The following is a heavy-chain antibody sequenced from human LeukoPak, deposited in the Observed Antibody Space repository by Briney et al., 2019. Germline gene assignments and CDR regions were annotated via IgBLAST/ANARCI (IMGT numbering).Heavy chain of an antibody. CDR2: IFGGGST. CDR3: ASPGETLFDH. V-gene: IGHV3-66*01. CDR1: GFTVSRNY. Sequence: GGSLRLSCAASGFTVSRNYMSWVRQAPGKGLEWVSIIFGGGSTNYADSVKGRFTISRDNSKNTVDLQMNSLRAEDTAVYYCASPGETLFDHWGQGTLVTVSS. J-gene: IGHJ4*02. D-gene: IGHD2-21*01.